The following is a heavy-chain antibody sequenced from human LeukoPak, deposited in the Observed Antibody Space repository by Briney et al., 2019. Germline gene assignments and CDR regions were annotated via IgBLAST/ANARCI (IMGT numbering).Heavy chain of an antibody. CDR1: GLTFSSYS. V-gene: IGHV3-21*01. J-gene: IGHJ4*02. D-gene: IGHD3-10*01. CDR2: ISSSSSYI. Sequence: ADYGLTFSSYSTHWARQAQGKGLEWVSSISSSSSYIYYADSVKGRFTISRDNAKNSLYLQMNSLRAEDTAVYYCARDYYGSGSLFDYWGQGTLVTVSS. CDR3: ARDYYGSGSLFDY.